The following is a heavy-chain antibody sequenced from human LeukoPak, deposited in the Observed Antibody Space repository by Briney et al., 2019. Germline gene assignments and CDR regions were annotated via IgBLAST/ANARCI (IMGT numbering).Heavy chain of an antibody. Sequence: ASVKVSCKASGYTLTGYYMHWVRQAPGQGLEWMGWISPNSGATNVAQKFQGRVTMTRDTSISTAYMELSRLRSDDTAVYFCARVGYNGYVLEYWGQGTLVTVSS. V-gene: IGHV1-2*02. CDR3: ARVGYNGYVLEY. D-gene: IGHD5-12*01. J-gene: IGHJ4*02. CDR2: ISPNSGAT. CDR1: GYTLTGYY.